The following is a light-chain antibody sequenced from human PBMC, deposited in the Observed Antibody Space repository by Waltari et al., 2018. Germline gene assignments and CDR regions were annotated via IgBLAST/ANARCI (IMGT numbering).Light chain of an antibody. CDR2: DVT. CDR3: CSYAGNYLRV. J-gene: IGLJ2*01. Sequence: QSALTQPRSVSGSPGQSVTIACTGTRRDVGYYKYVSWYQQHPGKAPKLMIYDVTERPSGVPDRFSGSKSGNTASLTISGLQAEDEADYYCCSYAGNYLRVFGGGTKLTVL. V-gene: IGLV2-11*01. CDR1: RRDVGYYKY.